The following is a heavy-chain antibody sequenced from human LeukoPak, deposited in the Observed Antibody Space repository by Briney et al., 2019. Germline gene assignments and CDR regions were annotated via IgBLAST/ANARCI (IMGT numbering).Heavy chain of an antibody. CDR2: IWYDGSNL. V-gene: IGHV3-33*01. J-gene: IGHJ3*02. D-gene: IGHD3-10*01. CDR3: ARDKNYYGSGSPSLDAFDT. Sequence: GGSLRLSCAASGFPFSSYGMHWVRQAPGKGLEWVALIWYDGSNLYYADSVKGRFTISKDSSKNTLYLHMNSLRAEDTAVYYCARDKNYYGSGSPSLDAFDTWGQGTMVTVSS. CDR1: GFPFSSYG.